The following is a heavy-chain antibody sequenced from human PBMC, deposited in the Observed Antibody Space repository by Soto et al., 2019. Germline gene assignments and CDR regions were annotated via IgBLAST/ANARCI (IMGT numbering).Heavy chain of an antibody. Sequence: QVQLQESRAGLVKPSQTLSLTCTVSGASISSGGYYWSWIRQHPGKGLEWIGYIYYSGSTYYNPSLKSRVTISVDTSKNQFSLKLSSVTAADTAVYYCAREVLAMLIFDFWGQGTLVTVSS. CDR1: GASISSGGYY. V-gene: IGHV4-31*03. J-gene: IGHJ4*02. CDR2: IYYSGST. CDR3: AREVLAMLIFDF. D-gene: IGHD2-2*01.